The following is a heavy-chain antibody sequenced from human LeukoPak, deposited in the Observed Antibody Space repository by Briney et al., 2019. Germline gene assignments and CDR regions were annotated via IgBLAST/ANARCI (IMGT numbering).Heavy chain of an antibody. J-gene: IGHJ4*02. CDR3: ARARVRAARPEDY. V-gene: IGHV1-2*02. CDR1: GYSFSDYY. CDR2: INPKSGGT. D-gene: IGHD6-6*01. Sequence: ASVKVSCTASGYSFSDYYIHWLRQAPGQGLKWMGWINPKSGGTNYAQNFQGRVTMTRDTSSTTAYMELSRLRSDDTAVYYCARARVRAARPEDYWGQGTLVTVSS.